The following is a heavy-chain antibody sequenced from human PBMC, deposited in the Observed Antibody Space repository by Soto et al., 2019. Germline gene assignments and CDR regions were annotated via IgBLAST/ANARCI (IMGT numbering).Heavy chain of an antibody. CDR3: ARWWSGSRQGFDP. D-gene: IGHD3-3*01. V-gene: IGHV4-31*03. CDR2: IYYSGST. CDR1: GGSISSGDYY. Sequence: QVQLQESGPGLVKPSQTLSLTCTVSGGSISSGDYYWSWIRQHPGKGLEWIGYIYYSGSTYYNPSLERRVTVSVVTSKNHCPLKLRSVPAADPAVYYCARWWSGSRQGFDPWGQGTLVTVSS. J-gene: IGHJ5*02.